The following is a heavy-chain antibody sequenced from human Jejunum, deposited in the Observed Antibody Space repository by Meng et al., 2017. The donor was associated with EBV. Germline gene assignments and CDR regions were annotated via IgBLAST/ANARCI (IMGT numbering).Heavy chain of an antibody. CDR3: VRDSSFNVH. D-gene: IGHD3-16*02. CDR2: ISSGSSFI. Sequence: VQLVEFGGGLVKPGGSLRLSCAASGLTFSSYSMNWVRQAPGKGLEWVSYISSGSSFIYYADSVKGRFTISRDDAKNSLSLQMNNLGADDTAVYYCVRDSSFNVHWGQGTLVTVSS. J-gene: IGHJ4*02. CDR1: GLTFSSYS. V-gene: IGHV3-21*02.